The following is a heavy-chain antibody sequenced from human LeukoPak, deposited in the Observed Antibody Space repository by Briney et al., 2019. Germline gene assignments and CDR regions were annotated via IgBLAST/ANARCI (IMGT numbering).Heavy chain of an antibody. CDR1: GFTFSDYS. CDR3: TIPRSGRDY. Sequence: GGSLRLSCAGSGFTFSDYSMNWVRQTPGKRLEWVSSINNSSSYIYYADSVKGRFTISRDNAKNSLYLQMNSLRVEDTAVYYCTIPRSGRDYWGQGTLVTVSS. D-gene: IGHD3-10*01. J-gene: IGHJ4*02. V-gene: IGHV3-21*06. CDR2: INNSSSYI.